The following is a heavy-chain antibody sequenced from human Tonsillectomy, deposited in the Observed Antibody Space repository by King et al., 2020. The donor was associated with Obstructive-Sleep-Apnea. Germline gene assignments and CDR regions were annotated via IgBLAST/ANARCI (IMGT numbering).Heavy chain of an antibody. V-gene: IGHV4-39*07. J-gene: IGHJ4*02. CDR1: GGSISSSSYY. CDR2: IYYSGST. D-gene: IGHD1-1*01. Sequence: QLQESGPGLVKPSETLSLTCTVSGGSISSSSYYWGWIRQPPGKGLEWIGSIYYSGSTYYNPSLKSRVTISVDTSKNQFSLKLSSVTAADTAVYYCARDRGERGDFDYWGQGTLVTVSS. CDR3: ARDRGERGDFDY.